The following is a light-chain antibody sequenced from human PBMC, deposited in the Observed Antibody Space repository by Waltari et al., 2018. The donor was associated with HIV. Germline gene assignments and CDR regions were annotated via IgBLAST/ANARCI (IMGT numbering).Light chain of an antibody. Sequence: EIVLTQSPATLSLSPGEKTPPSVRASQRVSSYLAWYQQKPGQAPRLVISGASYRATGFPDRFSGSGSGTDFTLTIHRLEPEDFAVYYCQQYGTFPRTFGQGTKVEIK. CDR3: QQYGTFPRT. CDR1: QRVSSY. V-gene: IGKV3-20*01. J-gene: IGKJ1*01. CDR2: GAS.